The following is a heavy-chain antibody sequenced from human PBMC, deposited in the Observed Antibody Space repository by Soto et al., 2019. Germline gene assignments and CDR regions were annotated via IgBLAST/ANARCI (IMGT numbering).Heavy chain of an antibody. V-gene: IGHV4-31*03. D-gene: IGHD3-22*01. CDR2: IYYSGST. J-gene: IGHJ4*02. Sequence: LSLTCTVSGGSISSGGYYCSWIRQHPGKGREWIGDIYYSGSTYYNPSLKSRATISVATPKNKFSVKLSSVTAASTAVYYCARDNCDYDSSGYYSHYFDSWGQGTLVTVSS. CDR3: ARDNCDYDSSGYYSHYFDS. CDR1: GGSISSGGYY.